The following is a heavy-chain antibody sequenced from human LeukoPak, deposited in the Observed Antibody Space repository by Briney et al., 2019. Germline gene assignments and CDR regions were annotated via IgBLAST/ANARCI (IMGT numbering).Heavy chain of an antibody. V-gene: IGHV4-59*01. CDR2: IYYSGST. Sequence: SETLSLTCTVSGGSISSYYWSWIRQPPGKGLEWIGYIYYSGSTNYNPSLKSRVTISVDTSKNQFSLKLSSVTAADTAVYYCAREGDYAPFDYWGQGTLVTVSS. CDR3: AREGDYAPFDY. D-gene: IGHD4-17*01. CDR1: GGSISSYY. J-gene: IGHJ4*02.